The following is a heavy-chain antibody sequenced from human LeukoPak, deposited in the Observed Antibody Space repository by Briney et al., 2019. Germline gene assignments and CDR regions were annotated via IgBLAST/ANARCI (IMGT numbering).Heavy chain of an antibody. CDR3: ARQGRITIFGVVIGYFDL. D-gene: IGHD3-3*01. J-gene: IGHJ2*01. CDR2: IYYSGST. V-gene: IGHV4-39*01. CDR1: GGSISSSSYY. Sequence: SETLSLTCTVSGGSISSSSYYWGWIRQPPGKGLEWIGSIYYSGSTYYNPSLKSRVTISVDTSKNQFSLKLSSVTAADTAVYYCARQGRITIFGVVIGYFDLWGRGTLVTVSS.